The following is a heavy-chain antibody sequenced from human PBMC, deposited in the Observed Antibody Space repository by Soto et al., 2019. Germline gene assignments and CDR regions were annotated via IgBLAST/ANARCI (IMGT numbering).Heavy chain of an antibody. CDR1: GFTFSSYG. CDR3: AREERLVYGMDV. V-gene: IGHV3-33*01. Sequence: PGGSLRLSCAASGFTFSSYGMHWVRQAPGKGLEWVAVIWYDGSNKYYADSVKGRFTISRDNSKNTLYLQMNSLRAEDTAVYYCAREERLVYGMDVWGQGTTVTVSS. D-gene: IGHD1-1*01. J-gene: IGHJ6*02. CDR2: IWYDGSNK.